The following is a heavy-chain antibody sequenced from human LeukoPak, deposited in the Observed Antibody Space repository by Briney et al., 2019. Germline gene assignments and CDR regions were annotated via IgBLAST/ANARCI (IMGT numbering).Heavy chain of an antibody. V-gene: IGHV3-48*03. D-gene: IGHD6-13*01. CDR1: GFTFSSYE. CDR3: TRNSYRSSWYFDY. CDR2: ISSSGSTI. J-gene: IGHJ4*02. Sequence: PGGSLRLSCAASGFTFSSYEMNWVRQAPGEGLEWLSYISSSGSTIYYADSVKGRFTISRDNAKNSVYLQMNSLRAEDTAVYYCTRNSYRSSWYFDYWGQGTLVTVSS.